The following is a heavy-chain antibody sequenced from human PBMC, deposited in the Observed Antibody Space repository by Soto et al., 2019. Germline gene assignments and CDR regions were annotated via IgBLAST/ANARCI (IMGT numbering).Heavy chain of an antibody. V-gene: IGHV1-69*06. CDR1: GGTFSTYI. Sequence: SVKVSCKVFGGTFSTYIISWVRQAPVHGLEWMGGIIPLFGAVNYAQKFQGRVTITADKSTSTAYMELSSLRSEDTAIYYCAREDSSGYRFDYWGQGTLVTVST. D-gene: IGHD3-22*01. CDR2: IIPLFGAV. CDR3: AREDSSGYRFDY. J-gene: IGHJ4*02.